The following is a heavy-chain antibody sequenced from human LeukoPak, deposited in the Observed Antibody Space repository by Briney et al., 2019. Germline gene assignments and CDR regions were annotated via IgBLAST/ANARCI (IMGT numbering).Heavy chain of an antibody. V-gene: IGHV3-74*01. J-gene: IGHJ5*02. Sequence: GGSLRLSCAASGFTFSSHWMHWVRQAPGKGLEWVSRIKSDGSSANYVDSVKGRFTISRDNAKNTVYLQMDSLRAEDTAVYYCVRSCSTSGSCYGWFDPWGQGTLVTVSS. D-gene: IGHD2-2*01. CDR3: VRSCSTSGSCYGWFDP. CDR1: GFTFSSHW. CDR2: IKSDGSSA.